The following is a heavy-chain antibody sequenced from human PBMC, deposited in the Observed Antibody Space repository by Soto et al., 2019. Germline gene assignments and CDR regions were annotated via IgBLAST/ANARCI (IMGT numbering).Heavy chain of an antibody. CDR2: INPNSGGT. Sequence: QVQLVQSGAEVKKPGASVKVSCKASGYTFTGYYMHWVRQAPGQGLEWMGWINPNSGGTNYAQKCHGSVTMNRDTSIITAYRELSRLRSDDTAVYYCARDRLSYGMDVWGQGTTVTVSS. CDR3: ARDRLSYGMDV. J-gene: IGHJ6*02. V-gene: IGHV1-2*04. CDR1: GYTFTGYY.